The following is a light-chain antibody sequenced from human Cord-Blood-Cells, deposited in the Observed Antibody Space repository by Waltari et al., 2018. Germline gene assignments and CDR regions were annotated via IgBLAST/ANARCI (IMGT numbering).Light chain of an antibody. V-gene: IGLV2-14*01. CDR2: DVN. CDR1: SSDVGGYNY. CDR3: SSYTSSSTFWV. Sequence: QSALTQPASVSGSPGQSLTISCTGTSSDVGGYNYVSWYQQHPGKAPTLLIYDVNKRPSGVSTRLSGAKSGSTASLTISGLQAEDEEDYYCSSYTSSSTFWVFGGGTKLTVL. J-gene: IGLJ3*02.